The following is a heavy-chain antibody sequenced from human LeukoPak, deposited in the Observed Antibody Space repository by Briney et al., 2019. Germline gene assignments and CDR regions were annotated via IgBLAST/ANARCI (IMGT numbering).Heavy chain of an antibody. CDR3: AKEVGVAAWEDY. D-gene: IGHD6-13*01. CDR2: ISGSGGST. CDR1: GFTFNSYA. J-gene: IGHJ4*02. Sequence: QSGGSLRLSCAVSGFTFNSYAMRWVRQAPGKGLEWVSTISGSGGSTYYVDSVTGRFTISRDNSKNTLYLQMNSLRAEDTAVYYCAKEVGVAAWEDYWGQGTLVTVSS. V-gene: IGHV3-23*01.